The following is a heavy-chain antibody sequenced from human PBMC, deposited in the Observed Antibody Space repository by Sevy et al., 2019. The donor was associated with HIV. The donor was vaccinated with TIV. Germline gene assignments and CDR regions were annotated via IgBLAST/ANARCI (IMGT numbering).Heavy chain of an antibody. J-gene: IGHJ4*02. CDR2: IKSKTDGGTA. CDR1: GFTFSTAW. CDR3: TTANVWDGDWYFDS. Sequence: GGSLTLSCAASGFTFSTAWMNWVRQAPGKGLEWVGRIKSKTDGGTADYAAPVKGRTTISRDDSKNTLYLQMNSLKTEDTAVYYCTTANVWDGDWYFDSWGQGTLVTASS. V-gene: IGHV3-15*01. D-gene: IGHD2-21*02.